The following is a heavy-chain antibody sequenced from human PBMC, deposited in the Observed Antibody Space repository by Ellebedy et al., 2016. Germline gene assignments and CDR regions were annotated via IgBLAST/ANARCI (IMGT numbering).Heavy chain of an antibody. J-gene: IGHJ4*02. CDR1: GLTFSSYA. V-gene: IGHV3-33*08. CDR3: ARDRISASGIFDY. CDR2: IWFDGSNK. D-gene: IGHD6-13*01. Sequence: GGSLRLSCTASGLTFSSYAMHWVRQAPGKGLEWVAVIWFDGSNKYYADSVKGRFTISRDNSKNTLYLQMNSLRAEDTAVYYCARDRISASGIFDYWGQGTLVTVSS.